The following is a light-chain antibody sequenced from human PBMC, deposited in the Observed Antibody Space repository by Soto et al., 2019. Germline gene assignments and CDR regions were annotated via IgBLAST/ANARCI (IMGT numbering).Light chain of an antibody. Sequence: DIQMTQSPSTLSASVGDRVTITCRASQRIGSWLAWYLQKPGKAPKLLIYDDSTLESGVPSRFSGSVSGTEFTLTISSLQPDYFATYYCQQYDSYSWTFGQGIKVEV. CDR3: QQYDSYSWT. V-gene: IGKV1-5*01. CDR2: DDS. CDR1: QRIGSW. J-gene: IGKJ1*01.